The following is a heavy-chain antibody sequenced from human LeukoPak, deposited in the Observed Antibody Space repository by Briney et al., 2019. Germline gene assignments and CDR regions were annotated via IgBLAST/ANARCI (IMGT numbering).Heavy chain of an antibody. J-gene: IGHJ4*02. D-gene: IGHD3-10*01. V-gene: IGHV1-2*02. CDR1: GYTFTGYY. CDR3: ARGGYGVTMVRGVLDY. CDR2: INPNSGGT. Sequence: ASVKVSCKASGYTFTGYYMHGVRQAPGQGVEWRGWINPNSGGTNYAQKVQGRVTMTRATSISTAYMELSRLRSDDTAVYYCARGGYGVTMVRGVLDYWGQGTLVTVSS.